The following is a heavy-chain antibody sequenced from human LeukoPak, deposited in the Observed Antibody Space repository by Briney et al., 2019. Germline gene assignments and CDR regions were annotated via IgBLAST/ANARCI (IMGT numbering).Heavy chain of an antibody. CDR1: GGSISSRNW. V-gene: IGHV4-4*02. CDR3: ARASHGYDDYSHFDY. Sequence: SGTLSLTCAVSGGSISSRNWWSWVRQPPGKGLEWIGEIYHSGSTNYNPSLKTRVTISVDKSKNQFSLKLSSVTAADTAVYYCARASHGYDDYSHFDYWGQGTLVTVSS. CDR2: IYHSGST. J-gene: IGHJ4*02. D-gene: IGHD4-17*01.